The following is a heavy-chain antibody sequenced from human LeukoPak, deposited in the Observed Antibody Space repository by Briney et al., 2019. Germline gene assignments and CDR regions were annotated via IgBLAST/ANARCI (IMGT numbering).Heavy chain of an antibody. Sequence: PGGSLRLSCAASGFTFDDYAMPWVRQAPGKGLEWVSLISGDGGRTHYADSVKGRFTISRDNSKNSLYLQMNSLRTEDTALYYCAKDLEDDSSGYFYYFDDWGQGTLVTVSS. J-gene: IGHJ4*02. V-gene: IGHV3-43*02. CDR1: GFTFDDYA. D-gene: IGHD3-22*01. CDR2: ISGDGGRT. CDR3: AKDLEDDSSGYFYYFDD.